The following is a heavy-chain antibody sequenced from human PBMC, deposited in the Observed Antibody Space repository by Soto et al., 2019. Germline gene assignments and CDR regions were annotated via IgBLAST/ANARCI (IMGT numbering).Heavy chain of an antibody. J-gene: IGHJ4*02. CDR1: GGTFSSYA. D-gene: IGHD3-10*01. Sequence: SVKVSCKASGGTFSSYAISWVRQAPGQGLEWMGGIIPIFGTANYAQKFQGRVTITADKSTSTAYMELSSLRSEDTAVYYCARDVRSSGSYYNRFDYWGQGTLVTVSS. CDR2: IIPIFGTA. V-gene: IGHV1-69*06. CDR3: ARDVRSSGSYYNRFDY.